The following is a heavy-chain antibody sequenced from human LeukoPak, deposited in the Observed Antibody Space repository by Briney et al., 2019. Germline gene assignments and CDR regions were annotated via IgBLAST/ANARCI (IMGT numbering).Heavy chain of an antibody. J-gene: IGHJ4*02. Sequence: GGSLRLSCAASGFTFSSYAMSWVRQAPGKGLEWVSAISGSGGSTYYTDSVKGRFTISRDSSKNTLFLQMNSLGAEDTAVYYCVKDGHCTHTSCYYFDYWGQGTLVTVSS. CDR1: GFTFSSYA. CDR3: VKDGHCTHTSCYYFDY. D-gene: IGHD2-2*01. CDR2: ISGSGGST. V-gene: IGHV3-23*01.